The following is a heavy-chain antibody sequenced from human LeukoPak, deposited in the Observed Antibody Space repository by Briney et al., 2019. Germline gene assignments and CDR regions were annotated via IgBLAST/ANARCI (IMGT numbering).Heavy chain of an antibody. Sequence: PGGSLRLSCAASGFTFSSYAMSWVRQAPGKGLEWVSAISGSGGSTYYADSVKGRFTISRDNSKNTLYLQMNSLGAEDTAVYYCAKDWGYCYGETYWGQGTLVTVSS. J-gene: IGHJ4*02. CDR3: AKDWGYCYGETY. CDR1: GFTFSSYA. CDR2: ISGSGGST. D-gene: IGHD5-18*01. V-gene: IGHV3-23*01.